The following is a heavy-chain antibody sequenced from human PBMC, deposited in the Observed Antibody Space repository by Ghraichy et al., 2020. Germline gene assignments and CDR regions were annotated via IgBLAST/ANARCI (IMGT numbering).Heavy chain of an antibody. J-gene: IGHJ6*03. Sequence: GALRLSCAASGFTFSSYSMNWVRQAPGKGLEWVSSISSSSSYIYYADSVKGRFTISRDNAKNSLYLQMNSLRAEDTAVYYCAREMSIYYYDSSDSKRYYYYYYMDVWGKGTTVTVSS. CDR1: GFTFSSYS. CDR3: AREMSIYYYDSSDSKRYYYYYYMDV. CDR2: ISSSSSYI. V-gene: IGHV3-21*01. D-gene: IGHD3-22*01.